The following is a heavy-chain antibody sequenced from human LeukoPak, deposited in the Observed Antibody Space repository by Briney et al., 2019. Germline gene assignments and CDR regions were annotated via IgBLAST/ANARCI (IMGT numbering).Heavy chain of an antibody. D-gene: IGHD3-9*01. CDR3: AKMTHYDIFTGLDY. CDR2: ISGDASDT. V-gene: IGHV3-23*01. Sequence: GGSLRLSCAASGFTFRNYGMHWVRQAPGKGPEWVSGISGDASDTYCADSVKGRFTISRDNSKNTVSLQMNGLRAEDTAIYYCAKMTHYDIFTGLDYWGQGSLVTVSS. CDR1: GFTFRNYG. J-gene: IGHJ4*02.